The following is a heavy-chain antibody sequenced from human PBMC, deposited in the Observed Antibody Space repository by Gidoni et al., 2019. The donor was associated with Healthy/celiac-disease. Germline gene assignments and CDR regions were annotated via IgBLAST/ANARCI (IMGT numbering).Heavy chain of an antibody. CDR2: IYYSGST. D-gene: IGHD5-12*01. V-gene: IGHV4-31*03. J-gene: IGHJ6*02. Sequence: QVQLQESGPGLVTPSQTLSLTCTVSGGSISRGGYYWSWIRQHPGKGLEWIGYIYYSGSTYYNPSLKSRVTISVDTSKNQFSLKLSSVTAADTAVYYCARASGHNYYYGMDVWGQGTTVTVSS. CDR3: ARASGHNYYYGMDV. CDR1: GGSISRGGYY.